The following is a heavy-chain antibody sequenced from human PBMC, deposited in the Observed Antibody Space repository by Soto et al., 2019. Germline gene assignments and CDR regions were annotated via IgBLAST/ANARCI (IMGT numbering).Heavy chain of an antibody. Sequence: EVQLVESGGGLVQPGGSLRLSCAASGFTFSNYDMHWVRQVTGQGLEWISAIGTAGDTYYAASVKGRFTISRKNAKNSLYLQMNSLRAGDTAVYYCARDLKYISSSSYYGMDVWGQGTTVTVSS. J-gene: IGHJ6*02. D-gene: IGHD6-6*01. CDR3: ARDLKYISSSSYYGMDV. V-gene: IGHV3-13*01. CDR2: IGTAGDT. CDR1: GFTFSNYD.